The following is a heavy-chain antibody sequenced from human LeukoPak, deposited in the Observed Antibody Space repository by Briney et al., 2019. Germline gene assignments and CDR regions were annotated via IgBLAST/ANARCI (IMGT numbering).Heavy chain of an antibody. CDR1: GFTVTSYY. CDR3: ARDHYYSPGSFYTDY. J-gene: IGHJ4*02. Sequence: GGSLRLSCAASGFTVTSYYMNWVRQAPGKGLEWVSLIYSGGSTSYADSVKGRFTISRGNSKNTLFLQMNSLRAEDTAVYYCARDHYYSPGSFYTDYWGQGTLVTVSS. V-gene: IGHV3-66*01. D-gene: IGHD3-10*01. CDR2: IYSGGST.